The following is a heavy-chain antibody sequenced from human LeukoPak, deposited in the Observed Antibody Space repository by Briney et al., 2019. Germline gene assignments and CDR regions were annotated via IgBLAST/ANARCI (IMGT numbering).Heavy chain of an antibody. V-gene: IGHV4-4*07. CDR3: ARDDFEYSVHYGMDV. CDR1: GGSISTYY. J-gene: IGHJ6*02. CDR2: VYRSGNT. Sequence: PSETLPLTCSVSGGSISTYYWSWFRQPAGKGLEWIGRVYRSGNTNYNPSLQSRVTMSVDTSKNQISLRLRSVTAADTAVYYCARDDFEYSVHYGMDVWGQGTAVTVSS. D-gene: IGHD3-9*01.